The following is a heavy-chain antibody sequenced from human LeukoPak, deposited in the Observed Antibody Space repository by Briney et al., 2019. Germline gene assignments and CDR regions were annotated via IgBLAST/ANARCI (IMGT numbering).Heavy chain of an antibody. CDR2: IKQDGSEK. CDR3: ARDFGRGELVGATLYYYYYGMDV. Sequence: GGSLRLSCAASGFTFSDYWMSWVRQAPGKGLEWVANIKQDGSEKYYVDSVKGRFTISRDNAKNSLYLLMNSLRDEDTAVYYCARDFGRGELVGATLYYYYYGMDVWGQGTTVTVSS. CDR1: GFTFSDYW. D-gene: IGHD1-26*01. J-gene: IGHJ6*02. V-gene: IGHV3-7*01.